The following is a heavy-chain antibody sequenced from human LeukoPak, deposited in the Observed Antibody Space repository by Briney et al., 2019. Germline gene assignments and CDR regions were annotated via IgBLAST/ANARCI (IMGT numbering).Heavy chain of an antibody. CDR3: ARDHLAAAGPYYGMDV. D-gene: IGHD6-13*01. CDR1: GFTVSSNY. CDR2: IYSGGST. V-gene: IGHV3-53*04. Sequence: GGSLRLSCAASGFTVSSNYMSWVRQAPGKGLEWVSVIYSGGSTYYAVSVKGRFTISRHNSKNTLYLQMNSLRAEDTAVYYGARDHLAAAGPYYGMDVWGQGTTVTVSS. J-gene: IGHJ6*02.